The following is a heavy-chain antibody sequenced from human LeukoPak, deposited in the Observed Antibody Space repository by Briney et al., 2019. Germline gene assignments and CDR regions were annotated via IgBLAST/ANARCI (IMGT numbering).Heavy chain of an antibody. Sequence: SETLSLTCTVSGGSISSYYWSWIRQPPGKGLEWIGYIYYSGSTNYNPSLKSRVTISVDTSKNQFSLKLSSVTAADTAVYYCARATGYGSGSYNDNWGQGTLVTVSS. CDR2: IYYSGST. D-gene: IGHD3-10*01. CDR1: GGSISSYY. CDR3: ARATGYGSGSYNDN. J-gene: IGHJ4*02. V-gene: IGHV4-59*01.